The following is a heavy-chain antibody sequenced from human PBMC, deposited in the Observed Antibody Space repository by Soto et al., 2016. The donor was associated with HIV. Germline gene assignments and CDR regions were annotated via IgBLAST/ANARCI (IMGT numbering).Heavy chain of an antibody. Sequence: VESGGGIIPPGGSLKLSCKASGLKFSSYWMSRVRQAPQKGLVWVSQISGDGTSLHYADSVKGRFIISRDNAKKTVYLQMNSLTVDDTATYYCVRGVKDESNSAGLFNYWGQGTLVIVSS. V-gene: IGHV3-74*01. CDR2: ISGDGTSL. CDR1: GLKFSSYW. J-gene: IGHJ1*01. D-gene: IGHD1-1*01. CDR3: VRGVKDESNSAGLFNY.